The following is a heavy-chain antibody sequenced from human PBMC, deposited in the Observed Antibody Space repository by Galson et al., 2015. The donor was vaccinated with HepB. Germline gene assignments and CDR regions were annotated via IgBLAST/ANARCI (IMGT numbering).Heavy chain of an antibody. Sequence: SVKVSCKASGGAFSSYTISWVRQAPGQGLEWMGRIIPILGIANYAQKFQGRVTITADKSTSTAYMELSSLRSEDTVVYYCARENGHYYDSSGYYYFDYWGQGTLVTVSS. CDR2: IIPILGIA. CDR3: ARENGHYYDSSGYYYFDY. J-gene: IGHJ4*02. D-gene: IGHD3-22*01. CDR1: GGAFSSYT. V-gene: IGHV1-69*04.